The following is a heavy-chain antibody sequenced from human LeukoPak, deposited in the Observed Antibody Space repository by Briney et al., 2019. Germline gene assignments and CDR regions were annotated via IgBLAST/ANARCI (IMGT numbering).Heavy chain of an antibody. V-gene: IGHV6-1*01. CDR2: TYQRSKWYN. Sequence: SQTLSLTCAISGDSVSINSAAWNWIGQSPSRGLEWLGRTYQRSKWYNDYAVSVKSRITINPDISKNQFSLQLNSVTPEDTAVYYCARSPSPYSSGWYFDYWGQGTLVTVSS. J-gene: IGHJ4*02. CDR1: GDSVSINSAA. D-gene: IGHD6-19*01. CDR3: ARSPSPYSSGWYFDY.